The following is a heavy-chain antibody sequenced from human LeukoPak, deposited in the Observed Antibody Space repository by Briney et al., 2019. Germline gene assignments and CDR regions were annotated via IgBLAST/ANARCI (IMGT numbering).Heavy chain of an antibody. CDR2: TYYRSKWYN. D-gene: IGHD5-24*01. J-gene: IGHJ3*01. Sequence: SQTLSFTCAISGDSVSSNSTACNWIRQSSSRGLEWLGRTYYRSKWYNDYAVSVKSRITINPDTSKNQFSLQLNSVTPEDTAVYYCARGGQGDGYSADEAFDFWGQGTMVTVSS. CDR3: ARGGQGDGYSADEAFDF. V-gene: IGHV6-1*01. CDR1: GDSVSSNSTA.